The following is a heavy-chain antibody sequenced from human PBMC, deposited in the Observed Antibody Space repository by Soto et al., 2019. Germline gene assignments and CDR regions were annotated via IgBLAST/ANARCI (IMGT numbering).Heavy chain of an antibody. Sequence: SETLCLTCTLSGGSISSSSYYWGGIRQPPGKGLEWIGSIYYSGSTYYNPSLKSRVTISVDTSKNQFSLKLSSVTAADTAVYYCARHEGYCSSTSCYNNWFDPWGQGTLV. CDR2: IYYSGST. D-gene: IGHD2-2*01. V-gene: IGHV4-39*01. CDR1: GGSISSSSYY. J-gene: IGHJ5*02. CDR3: ARHEGYCSSTSCYNNWFDP.